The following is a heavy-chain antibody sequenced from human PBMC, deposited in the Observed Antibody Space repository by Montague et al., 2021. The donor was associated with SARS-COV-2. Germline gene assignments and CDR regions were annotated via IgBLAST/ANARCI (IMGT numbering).Heavy chain of an antibody. V-gene: IGHV4-34*01. Sequence: SETLSLTCAVYGGSLSGYYWSWIRQPPGKGLEWIGEINHSGSTNYNPSLKSRVTISVDTSKNQFSLKLSSVTAADTAVYYCARGSKKISKRWLQFDDAFDIWGQGTMVTVSS. CDR3: ARGSKKISKRWLQFDDAFDI. J-gene: IGHJ3*02. CDR1: GGSLSGYY. CDR2: INHSGST. D-gene: IGHD5-24*01.